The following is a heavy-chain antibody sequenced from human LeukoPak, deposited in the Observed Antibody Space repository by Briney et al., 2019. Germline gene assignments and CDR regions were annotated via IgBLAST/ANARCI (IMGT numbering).Heavy chain of an antibody. CDR2: ISGSGGST. Sequence: PGGSLRLSCAASGFTFSSYAMSWVCQAPGKGLEWVSAISGSGGSTYYADSVKGRFTISRDNSKNTLYLQMNSLRAEDTAVYYCAKASVVITSNFDYWGQGTLVTVSS. CDR3: AKASVVITSNFDY. D-gene: IGHD3-22*01. J-gene: IGHJ4*02. V-gene: IGHV3-23*01. CDR1: GFTFSSYA.